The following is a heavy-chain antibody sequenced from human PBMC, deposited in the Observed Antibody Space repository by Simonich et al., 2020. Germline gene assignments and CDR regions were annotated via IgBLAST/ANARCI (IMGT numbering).Heavy chain of an antibody. CDR1: GFTFSSYS. J-gene: IGHJ4*02. Sequence: GGCLVKPGGSLRLSCAPSGFTFSSYSMNCVSQAHGKGLEKVSSISSSSSYIYYADSVKGRFTISRDNANNSLYLKMNSLRAEDTAVYYCARDTSVYGSGSYYFDYWGQGTLVTVSS. D-gene: IGHD3-10*01. CDR3: ARDTSVYGSGSYYFDY. V-gene: IGHV3-21*01. CDR2: ISSSSSYI.